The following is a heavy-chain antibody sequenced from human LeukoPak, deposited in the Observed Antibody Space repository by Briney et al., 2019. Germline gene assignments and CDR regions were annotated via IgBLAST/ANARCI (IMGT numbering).Heavy chain of an antibody. J-gene: IGHJ4*02. CDR2: IKQDGSAE. CDR1: GFTFSTYW. V-gene: IGHV3-7*05. D-gene: IGHD2-21*01. CDR3: VKFDCGGVSCPPH. Sequence: GGSLRLSCAASGFTFSTYWMSWVHQAPGKGLEWMANIKQDGSAEVYMDSVKGRFTISRDNAKNSLFLQMNTLRAEDTAVYYCVKFDCGGVSCPPHWGQGTLVTVSS.